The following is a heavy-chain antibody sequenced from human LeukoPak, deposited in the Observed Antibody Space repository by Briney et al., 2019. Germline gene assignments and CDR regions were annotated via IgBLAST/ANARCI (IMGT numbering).Heavy chain of an antibody. D-gene: IGHD1-1*01. V-gene: IGHV4-59*01. J-gene: IGHJ3*02. CDR2: IYYTGST. CDR1: GGSISSYY. CDR3: ARDGPRGGGNWAHDAFDM. Sequence: SETLSLTCTVSGGSISSYYWSWIRQPPGEGLEWIGYIYYTGSTYYNPSLKSRVTISVDTSKNQLCLKLSSVTAADTAVYYCARDGPRGGGNWAHDAFDMWGQGTMVTVSS.